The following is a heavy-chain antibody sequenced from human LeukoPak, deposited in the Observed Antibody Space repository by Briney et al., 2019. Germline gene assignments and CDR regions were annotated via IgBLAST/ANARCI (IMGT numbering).Heavy chain of an antibody. D-gene: IGHD2-21*02. J-gene: IGHJ4*02. V-gene: IGHV3-23*01. CDR1: GFTVSSNY. CDR3: AKDGVGGVTAIGGYFDY. CDR2: ISGSGGST. Sequence: PGGSLRLSCAASGFTVSSNYMSWVRQAPGKGLEWVSAISGSGGSTYYADSVKGRFTISRDNSKNTLYLQMNSLRAEDTAVYYCAKDGVGGVTAIGGYFDYWGQGTLVTVSS.